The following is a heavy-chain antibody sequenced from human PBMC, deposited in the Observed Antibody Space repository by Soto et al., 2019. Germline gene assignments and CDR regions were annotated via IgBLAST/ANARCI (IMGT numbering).Heavy chain of an antibody. V-gene: IGHV4-34*01. J-gene: IGHJ4*02. D-gene: IGHD3-22*01. CDR1: GGSFSGYY. Sequence: SETLSLTCAVYGGSFSGYYWSWIRQPPGKGLEWIGEIYYSGSTNYNPSLRSRVTISVDTSKNQFSLKLSSVTAADTAVFYCAGLYPYESSGYHLDYWGQGTLVTVSS. CDR3: AGLYPYESSGYHLDY. CDR2: IYYSGST.